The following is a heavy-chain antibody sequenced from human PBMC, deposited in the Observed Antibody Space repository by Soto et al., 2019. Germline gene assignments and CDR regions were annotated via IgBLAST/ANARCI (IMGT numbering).Heavy chain of an antibody. CDR2: IRSKAYGGTT. V-gene: IGHV3-49*03. J-gene: IGHJ4*02. CDR1: GFTFGDYA. CDR3: NRGISGSFTTLDF. Sequence: PVGSLRLSCAASGFTFGDYAMSWFRQAPGKGLEWVGFIRSKAYGGTTEYAASVKGRFTISRDDSGSIAYLQMNSLKTEDTALYYCNRGISGSFTTLDFWGQGTLVTVS. D-gene: IGHD1-26*01.